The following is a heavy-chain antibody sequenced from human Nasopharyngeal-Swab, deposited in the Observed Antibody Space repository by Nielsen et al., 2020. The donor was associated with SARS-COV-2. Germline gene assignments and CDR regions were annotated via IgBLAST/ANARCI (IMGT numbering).Heavy chain of an antibody. CDR1: GFTVSSNY. D-gene: IGHD7-27*01. CDR3: ARVKTGDFDY. CDR2: IYSGGST. Sequence: GGSLRLSCAASGFTVSSNYMSWVRQAPGKGLEWVSVIYSGGSTYYADSVKGRFTISRDNSQNTLYLQMNSLRAEDTAVYYCARVKTGDFDYWGQGTLVTVSS. J-gene: IGHJ4*02. V-gene: IGHV3-53*01.